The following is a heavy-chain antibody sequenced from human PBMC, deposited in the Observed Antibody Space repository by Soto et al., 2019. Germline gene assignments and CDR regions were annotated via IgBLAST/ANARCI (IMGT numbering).Heavy chain of an antibody. CDR1: GGTFSSYA. D-gene: IGHD6-19*01. CDR3: ARDRRIAVAGTGGRFDP. Sequence: SVKVSCKASGGTFSSYAISWVRQAPGQGLEWMGGIIPIFGTANYAQKFQGRVTITADESTSTAYMELSSLRSEDTAVYYCARDRRIAVAGTGGRFDPWGLGTLVTVSS. CDR2: IIPIFGTA. J-gene: IGHJ5*02. V-gene: IGHV1-69*13.